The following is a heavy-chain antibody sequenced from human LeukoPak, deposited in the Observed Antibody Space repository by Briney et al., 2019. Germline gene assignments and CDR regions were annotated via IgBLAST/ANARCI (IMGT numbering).Heavy chain of an antibody. CDR3: AKSPYSGWARDEAPFFDY. CDR1: GFTFSDHY. D-gene: IGHD6-19*01. V-gene: IGHV3-72*01. Sequence: GSLRLSCAASGFTFSDHYMDWVRQAPGKGLEWVGRIRNRANSYTTEYAVSVKGRFTISRDDSKNSLYLQMNSLRAEDTALYYCAKSPYSGWARDEAPFFDYWGQGTLVTVSS. J-gene: IGHJ4*02. CDR2: IRNRANSYTT.